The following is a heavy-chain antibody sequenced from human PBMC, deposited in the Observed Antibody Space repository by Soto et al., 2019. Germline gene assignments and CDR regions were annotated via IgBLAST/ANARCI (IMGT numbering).Heavy chain of an antibody. CDR2: IIPIFGTA. CDR3: ATGDCSGGSCDSSSFDY. CDR1: GGTFSSYA. J-gene: IGHJ4*02. V-gene: IGHV1-69*13. Sequence: GASVKVSCKASGGTFSSYAISWVRQAPGQGLEWMGGIIPIFGTANYAQKFQGRVTITADESTSTAYMGLSSLRSEDTAVYYCATGDCSGGSCDSSSFDYWGQGTLVTVSS. D-gene: IGHD2-15*01.